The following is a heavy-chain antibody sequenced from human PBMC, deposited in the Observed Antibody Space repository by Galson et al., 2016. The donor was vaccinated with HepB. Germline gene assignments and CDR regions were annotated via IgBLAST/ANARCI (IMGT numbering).Heavy chain of an antibody. Sequence: SVKVSCKASGYTFTSYAIHWVRQAPGQRLEWLGWISAVNDNTKYSQKFQGRVTITRDTSASTAYMELSSLRSEDTAVYNCARRGDGYNYDCWGQGTLVTVSS. CDR1: GYTFTSYA. V-gene: IGHV1-3*01. J-gene: IGHJ4*02. CDR3: ARRGDGYNYDC. D-gene: IGHD5-24*01. CDR2: ISAVNDNT.